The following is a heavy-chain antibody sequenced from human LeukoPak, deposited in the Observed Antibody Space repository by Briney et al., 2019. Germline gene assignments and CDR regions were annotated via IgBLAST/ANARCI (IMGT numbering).Heavy chain of an antibody. CDR1: GFTFSIDA. V-gene: IGHV3-23*01. CDR2: VSGSGGRT. Sequence: GGSLRLACAASGFTFSIDAISSVRQAPGKGLEWLSGVSGSGGRTDYADSVKSRFTISRDNSKNSLYLQMNSLRAEDTAVYYCARDPDDYSRYPWSQGTLVTVYS. D-gene: IGHD4-11*01. CDR3: ARDPDDYSRYP. J-gene: IGHJ5*02.